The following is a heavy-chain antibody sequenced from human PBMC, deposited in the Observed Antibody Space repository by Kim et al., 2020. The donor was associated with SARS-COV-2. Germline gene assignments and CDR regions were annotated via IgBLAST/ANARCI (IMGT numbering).Heavy chain of an antibody. J-gene: IGHJ5*02. V-gene: IGHV4-59*01. Sequence: SETLSLTCTVFGGSISSYYWSWIRQPPGKGLEWSGYIYYSGSTNYNPSLKSRVTISVDTSKNQFSLKLSSVTAADTAVYYCARERSFWSGYYTAGFDPWGQGTLVTVSS. CDR1: GGSISSYY. D-gene: IGHD3-3*01. CDR2: IYYSGST. CDR3: ARERSFWSGYYTAGFDP.